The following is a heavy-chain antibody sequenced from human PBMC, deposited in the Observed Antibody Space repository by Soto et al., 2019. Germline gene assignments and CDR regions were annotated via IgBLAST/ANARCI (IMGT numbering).Heavy chain of an antibody. CDR3: AKGRGYCSSTSCYVGSDY. CDR1: GFTFSSYA. J-gene: IGHJ4*02. CDR2: ISGSGGST. D-gene: IGHD2-2*01. V-gene: IGHV3-23*01. Sequence: EVQLLESGGGLVQPGGSLRLSCAASGFTFSSYAMSWVRQAPGKGLEWVSAISGSGGSTYYADSVKGRFTISRDNSKNTXXLQVNSLRAEDTAVYYCAKGRGYCSSTSCYVGSDYWGQGTLVTVSS.